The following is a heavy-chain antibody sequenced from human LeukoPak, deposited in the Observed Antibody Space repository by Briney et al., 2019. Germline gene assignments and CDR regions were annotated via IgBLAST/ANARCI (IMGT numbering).Heavy chain of an antibody. CDR1: GESFSGYY. V-gene: IGHV4-34*01. CDR3: ARGDTYSFDKRWELLGRPVAFDI. D-gene: IGHD1-26*01. CDR2: INHSGST. J-gene: IGHJ3*02. Sequence: PSETLSLTCAVYGESFSGYYWTWIRQPPGKGLEWIGEINHSGSTNYNPSLKSRVTISVDTSKNQFSLKLSSVTAADTAVYYCARGDTYSFDKRWELLGRPVAFDIWGQGTMVTVSS.